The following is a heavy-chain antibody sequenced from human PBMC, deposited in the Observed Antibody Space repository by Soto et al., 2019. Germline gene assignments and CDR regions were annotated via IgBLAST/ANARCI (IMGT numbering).Heavy chain of an antibody. V-gene: IGHV3-74*01. CDR1: GFTFSTYW. D-gene: IGHD6-6*01. CDR2: INSDGSST. CDR3: ARGVFYYYYGMDV. Sequence: EVQLVESGGGLVQPGGSLRLSCAASGFTFSTYWMHWVRQAPGKGLVWVSRINSDGSSTSYADSVKGRFTISRDNAKNTLYLQMNSLRAEDKAVYYCARGVFYYYYGMDVWGQGTTVTVSS. J-gene: IGHJ6*02.